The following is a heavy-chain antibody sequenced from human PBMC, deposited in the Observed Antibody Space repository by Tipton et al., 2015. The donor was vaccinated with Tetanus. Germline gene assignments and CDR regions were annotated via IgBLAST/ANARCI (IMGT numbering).Heavy chain of an antibody. CDR3: AREQQLDGADP. V-gene: IGHV3-21*01. D-gene: IGHD6-13*01. CDR2: ISSSSSYI. J-gene: IGHJ5*02. CDR1: GFTFSSYS. Sequence: SLRLSCAASGFTFSSYSMNWVRQVPGKGLEWVSSISSSSSYIYYADSVKGRFTISRDNAKNSLYLQMNSLRAEDTAVYYCAREQQLDGADPWGQGTLVTVSS.